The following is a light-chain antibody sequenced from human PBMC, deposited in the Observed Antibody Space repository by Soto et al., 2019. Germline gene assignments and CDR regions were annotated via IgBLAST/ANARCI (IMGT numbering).Light chain of an antibody. CDR3: QQYGSSPT. CDR1: QSLTTRY. V-gene: IGKV3-20*01. CDR2: GAS. Sequence: EIVLTQSPGTLSLFPGERATLSCRASQSLTTRYLAWYQQKPGQAPRLLIYGASSSATGIPDRFSGSGSGTEFNRTISRLEAEDFSMYYCQQYGSSPTCGQGTRLEIK. J-gene: IGKJ5*01.